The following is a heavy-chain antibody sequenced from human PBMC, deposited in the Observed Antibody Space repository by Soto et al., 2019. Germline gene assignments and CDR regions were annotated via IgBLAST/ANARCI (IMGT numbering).Heavy chain of an antibody. D-gene: IGHD3-16*01. J-gene: IGHJ6*02. V-gene: IGHV1-18*01. CDR1: GYSFTRYG. CDR3: AMVDVYVTPSPQDV. Sequence: QVQLVQSRAEVKNPGASVKVSCKASGYSFTRYGIAWARQAPGQVLEWMGWINTYNGNTNYAQNLQGRFTLTTDTDTNTAYMGLTSLISNDKAIYYCAMVDVYVTPSPQDVWGQGTTVIVSS. CDR2: INTYNGNT.